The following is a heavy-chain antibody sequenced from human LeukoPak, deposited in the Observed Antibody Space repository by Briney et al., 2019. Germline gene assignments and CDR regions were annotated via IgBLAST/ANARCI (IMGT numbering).Heavy chain of an antibody. CDR3: ARPTLTGYSSGFGY. J-gene: IGHJ4*02. D-gene: IGHD6-19*01. CDR1: GYSFTSYW. Sequence: GESLKISCKASGYSFTSYWIVWVRQMPGKGLEWMGVIYPGDSDTRYSPSFQGQVTISADKSISTAFLQWNGLRASDTAIYYCARPTLTGYSSGFGYWGQGTLVTASS. CDR2: IYPGDSDT. V-gene: IGHV5-51*01.